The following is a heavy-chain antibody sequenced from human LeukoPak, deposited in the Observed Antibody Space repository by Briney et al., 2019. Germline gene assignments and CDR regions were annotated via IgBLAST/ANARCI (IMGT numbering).Heavy chain of an antibody. CDR1: GFTFGPYT. Sequence: GGSLRLSCAASGFTFGPYTMNWVRQAPGKGLERVSYISSSSDTIYYADSVKGRFTISRDNAKNSLYLQMNSLRVEDTAVYYCARELGSMVRGVLYYYYGMDVWGQGTTVTVSS. CDR3: ARELGSMVRGVLYYYYGMDV. V-gene: IGHV3-48*04. CDR2: ISSSSDTI. J-gene: IGHJ6*02. D-gene: IGHD3-10*01.